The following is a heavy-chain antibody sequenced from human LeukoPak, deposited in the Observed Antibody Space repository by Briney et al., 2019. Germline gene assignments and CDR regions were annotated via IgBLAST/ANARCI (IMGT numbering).Heavy chain of an antibody. CDR3: ARGHDYGDHLDY. CDR2: VIPIFGSA. J-gene: IGHJ4*02. CDR1: GGTFSSSA. D-gene: IGHD4-17*01. Sequence: SVKVSCKASGGTFSSSAISWVRQAPGQGLEWMGGVIPIFGSANYAQKFQGRVAMTTDTSTSSAYMELRSLRSDDTAVYYCARGHDYGDHLDYWGQGTLVTVSS. V-gene: IGHV1-69*05.